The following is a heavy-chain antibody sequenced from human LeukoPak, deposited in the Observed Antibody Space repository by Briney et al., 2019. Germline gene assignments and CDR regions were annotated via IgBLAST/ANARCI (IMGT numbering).Heavy chain of an antibody. J-gene: IGHJ4*02. Sequence: SETLSLTCTVSGGSISSGDYYWSWIRQPPGKDLEWIGYIYYSGSTYYNPSLKSRVTISVDTSKNQFSLKLSSVTAADTAVYYCARGISMEVITPYYFDYWGQGTLVTVSS. V-gene: IGHV4-30-4*08. CDR3: ARGISMEVITPYYFDY. D-gene: IGHD3-22*01. CDR1: GGSISSGDYY. CDR2: IYYSGST.